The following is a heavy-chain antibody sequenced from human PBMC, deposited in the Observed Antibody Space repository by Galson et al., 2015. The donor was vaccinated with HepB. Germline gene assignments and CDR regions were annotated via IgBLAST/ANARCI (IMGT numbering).Heavy chain of an antibody. CDR1: GFTVTKNH. Sequence: SLRLSCAASGFTVTKNHMTWVRQAPGKGLEWLSIIYSVGATYYADSVKGRFTISRDNSTNTLYLQMNSLRAEDTAIYYCLGFPGNWGQGTLVTVSS. CDR2: IYSVGAT. V-gene: IGHV3-53*01. J-gene: IGHJ4*02. CDR3: LGFPGN.